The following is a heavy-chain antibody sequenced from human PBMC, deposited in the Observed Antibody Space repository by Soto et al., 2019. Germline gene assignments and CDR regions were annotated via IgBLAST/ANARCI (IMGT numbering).Heavy chain of an antibody. V-gene: IGHV3-30-3*01. J-gene: IGHJ4*02. Sequence: QVQLVESRGGVVQPGRSLRLSCAASGFTFSSYAMHWVRQAPGKGLEWVAVISYDGSNKYYADSVKGRFTISRDNSKNTLYLQMNSLRAEDTAVYYCARERGSGWYIDYWGQGTLVTVSS. D-gene: IGHD6-19*01. CDR2: ISYDGSNK. CDR3: ARERGSGWYIDY. CDR1: GFTFSSYA.